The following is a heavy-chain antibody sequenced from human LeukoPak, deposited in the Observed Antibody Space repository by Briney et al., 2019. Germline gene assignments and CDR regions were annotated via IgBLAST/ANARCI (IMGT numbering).Heavy chain of an antibody. D-gene: IGHD3-3*01. CDR3: ARAGTVFWSGLRVFDI. Sequence: PGGSLRLSCVASGFTFDDHGMSWVRQAPGKGLEWVSGINWNGGSTGYADSVKGRSTISRDNAKNSLYLQMNSLRAEEAALYYCARAGTVFWSGLRVFDISGQGTMGTVSS. CDR2: INWNGGST. V-gene: IGHV3-20*04. CDR1: GFTFDDHG. J-gene: IGHJ3*02.